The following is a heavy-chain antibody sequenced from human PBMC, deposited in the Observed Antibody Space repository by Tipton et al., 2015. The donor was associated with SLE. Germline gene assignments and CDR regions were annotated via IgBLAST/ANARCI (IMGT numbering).Heavy chain of an antibody. D-gene: IGHD6-13*01. Sequence: SLRLSCAASGFTFSSYWMSWVRQAPGKGLEWVANIKQDGSEKYYVDSVKGRFTISRDNSKNTLYLQMNSLRAEDTAVYYCARDLGIAAAGQGDYWGQGTLVTVSS. CDR1: GFTFSSYW. CDR2: IKQDGSEK. J-gene: IGHJ4*02. CDR3: ARDLGIAAAGQGDY. V-gene: IGHV3-7*01.